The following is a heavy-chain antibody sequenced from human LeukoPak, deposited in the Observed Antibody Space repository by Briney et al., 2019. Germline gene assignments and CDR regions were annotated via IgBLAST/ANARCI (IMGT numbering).Heavy chain of an antibody. J-gene: IGHJ6*03. CDR1: GGSFSTYY. Sequence: SETLSLTCSVSGGSFSTYYWSWIRQPPGKVLEWIGYIHDSGSTSYNPSLKSRVTMSVDTSKNQFSLELSSVTAADTAVYYCARHALGANWNYDYYYYMDVWGKGTTVTVSS. CDR3: ARHALGANWNYDYYYYMDV. V-gene: IGHV4-59*08. D-gene: IGHD1-1*01. CDR2: IHDSGST.